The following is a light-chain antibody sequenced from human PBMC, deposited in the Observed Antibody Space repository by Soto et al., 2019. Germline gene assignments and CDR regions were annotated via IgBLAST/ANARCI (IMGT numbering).Light chain of an antibody. CDR1: SSNIGSNT. Sequence: QSVLTQPPSASGTPGQRVTISCSGSSSNIGSNTVNWYQQLPGTAPKLLIYTNNQRPSGVPDRFSGSKSGTSASLAISGPKSEDEGDYYCAAGNDTLKGVVFGGGTNLTVL. CDR3: AAGNDTLKGVV. V-gene: IGLV1-44*01. CDR2: TNN. J-gene: IGLJ2*01.